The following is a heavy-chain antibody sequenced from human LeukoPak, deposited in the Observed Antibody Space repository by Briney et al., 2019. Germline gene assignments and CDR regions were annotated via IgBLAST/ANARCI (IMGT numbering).Heavy chain of an antibody. CDR1: GYSFTSYW. Sequence: GESLKISCKGSGYSFTSYWIGWVRQLPRKGLEWMGIIYPGDSDTRYSPSFQGQVTISADKSISTAYLQWSSLKASDTAMYYCARRGGEYCSGGSCMDVWGKGTTVTISS. V-gene: IGHV5-51*01. CDR3: ARRGGEYCSGGSCMDV. D-gene: IGHD2-15*01. J-gene: IGHJ6*03. CDR2: IYPGDSDT.